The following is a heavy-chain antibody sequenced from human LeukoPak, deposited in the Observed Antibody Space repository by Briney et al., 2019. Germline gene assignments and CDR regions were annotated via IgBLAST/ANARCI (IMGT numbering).Heavy chain of an antibody. Sequence: GGSLRLSCAAPGSTFSTYDMNWVRQAPGKGLEWVSSISSSAHHIAYADSVKGRFTISRDNAKNALYLQVNSLRAEDTAVYYCARGIVPAAFDYWGQGTLVTVSS. J-gene: IGHJ4*02. V-gene: IGHV3-21*01. CDR1: GSTFSTYD. CDR3: ARGIVPAAFDY. D-gene: IGHD2-2*01. CDR2: ISSSAHHI.